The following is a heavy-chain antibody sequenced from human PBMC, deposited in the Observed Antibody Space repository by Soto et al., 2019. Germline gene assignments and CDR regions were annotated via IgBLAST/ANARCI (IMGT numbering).Heavy chain of an antibody. V-gene: IGHV1-2*04. CDR1: GYTFTGYY. CDR2: INPNSGGT. Sequence: ASVKVSCKASGYTFTGYYMHWVRQAPGQGLEWMGWINPNSGGTNYAQKFQGWVTMTRDTSISTAYMELSRLRSDDTAVYYCARDRGFMVRGGPTYYYYGMDVWGQGTTVSVSS. CDR3: ARDRGFMVRGGPTYYYYGMDV. D-gene: IGHD3-10*01. J-gene: IGHJ6*02.